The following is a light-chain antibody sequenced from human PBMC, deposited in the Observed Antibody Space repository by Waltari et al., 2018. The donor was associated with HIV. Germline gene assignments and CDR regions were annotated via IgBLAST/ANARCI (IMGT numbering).Light chain of an antibody. CDR2: DVN. CDR1: RSDVGFYHY. V-gene: IGLV2-11*01. CDR3: CSYAGSFWV. Sequence: QSALTQPRSVSGSPGQSVTISCTGARSDVGFYHYVTWYQQHPGKAPKLMIYDVNKRPSGVPDRFSGSKSGNTASLTISGLQAEDEADYYCCSYAGSFWVFGGGTKLTVL. J-gene: IGLJ3*02.